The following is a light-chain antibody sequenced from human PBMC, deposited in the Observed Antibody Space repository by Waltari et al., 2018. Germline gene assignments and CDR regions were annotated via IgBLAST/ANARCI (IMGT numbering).Light chain of an antibody. V-gene: IGKV1-12*01. CDR1: QSIGPW. CDR3: QLAQRFPF. CDR2: AAS. J-gene: IGKJ3*01. Sequence: DIQMTQSPSTLSASVGDRVTITCRARQSIGPWLAWYQQHPGKAPRLLVYAASNLQSGVPSRFSGSGSGTNFTLTINSLQPEDFATYYCQLAQRFPFFGPGTKVDVK.